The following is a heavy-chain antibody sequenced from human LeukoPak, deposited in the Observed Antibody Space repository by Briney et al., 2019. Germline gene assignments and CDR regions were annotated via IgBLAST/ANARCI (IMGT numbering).Heavy chain of an antibody. J-gene: IGHJ3*02. CDR2: IDNTGTT. D-gene: IGHD4-23*01. CDR1: GDSVTSSNYY. CDR3: ARSNTVVTPDAFDI. V-gene: IGHV4-39*07. Sequence: SETLSLTCSVSGDSVTSSNYYWGWIRQPPGKGLEWIGTIDNTGTTYYNPSLKSRVTISLGTSKNQLSLRLISVTAADTAVYYCARSNTVVTPDAFDIWGQGTMVTVSS.